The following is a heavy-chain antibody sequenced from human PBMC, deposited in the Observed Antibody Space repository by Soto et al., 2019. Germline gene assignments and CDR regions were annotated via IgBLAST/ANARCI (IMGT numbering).Heavy chain of an antibody. J-gene: IGHJ6*02. CDR3: ASDYGGNPNYYYYGMDV. Sequence: SETLSLTCAVYGGSFSGYYWSWIRQPPGKGLEWIGEINHSGSTNYNPSLKSRVTISVDTPKNQFSLKLSSVTAADTAVYYCASDYGGNPNYYYYGMDVWRQGTTVTVSS. V-gene: IGHV4-34*01. CDR1: GGSFSGYY. CDR2: INHSGST. D-gene: IGHD4-17*01.